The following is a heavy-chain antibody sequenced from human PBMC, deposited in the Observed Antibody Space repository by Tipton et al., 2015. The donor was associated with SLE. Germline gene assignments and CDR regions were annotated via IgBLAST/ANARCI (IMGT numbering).Heavy chain of an antibody. J-gene: IGHJ3*02. CDR2: VFISGTT. CDR3: ARVKRITMIVGRWAFDI. V-gene: IGHV4-59*12. CDR1: GGSFSNYY. D-gene: IGHD3-22*01. Sequence: TLSLTCTVSGGSFSNYYWNWIRQTPGKGLEWIGYVFISGTTNYNPSLQSRVAISVDTSRNQFSLKLNSVTAADTAVYYCARVKRITMIVGRWAFDIWGQGTMVTVSS.